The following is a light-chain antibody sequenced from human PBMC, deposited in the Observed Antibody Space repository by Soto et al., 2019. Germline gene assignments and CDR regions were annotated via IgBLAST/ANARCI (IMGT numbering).Light chain of an antibody. J-gene: IGKJ1*01. V-gene: IGKV1-5*01. CDR3: QQYNSYS. CDR1: QSISSW. CDR2: DAS. Sequence: DLQMTQSPSTLSASVGDRVTITCRASQSISSWLAWYQQKPGKAPKLLIYDASSLEIGVPSRFSGSGSRTEFTLTISSLQPDDFATYYCQQYNSYSFGQGTKVDIK.